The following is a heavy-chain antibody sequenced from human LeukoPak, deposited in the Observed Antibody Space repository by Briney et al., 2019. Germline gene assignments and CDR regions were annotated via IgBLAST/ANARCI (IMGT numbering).Heavy chain of an antibody. CDR1: GFTFSSYS. V-gene: IGHV3-48*01. Sequence: PGGSLRLSCAASGFTFSSYSMNWVRQAPGKGLEWVSYISSSSSTIYYADSVKGRFTISRDNAKNSLYLQMNSLRAEDTAVYYCAREPRGDYDVGPYSYYMDVWGKGTTVTVSS. D-gene: IGHD3-10*02. J-gene: IGHJ6*03. CDR2: ISSSSSTI. CDR3: AREPRGDYDVGPYSYYMDV.